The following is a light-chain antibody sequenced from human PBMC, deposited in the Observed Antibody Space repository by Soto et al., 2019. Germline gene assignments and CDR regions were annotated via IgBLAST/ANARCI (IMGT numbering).Light chain of an antibody. Sequence: ETVMTQSPATLSLSPGERATLSCRASQSVSSKLVWYQQKPGQAPRFLLYGASTNGTGIPARFRGSGSSTEFTLTINSRQSEDVAVYYCQQYNDWPPAFGGGTKVEIK. CDR2: GAS. CDR3: QQYNDWPPA. CDR1: QSVSSK. V-gene: IGKV3-15*01. J-gene: IGKJ4*01.